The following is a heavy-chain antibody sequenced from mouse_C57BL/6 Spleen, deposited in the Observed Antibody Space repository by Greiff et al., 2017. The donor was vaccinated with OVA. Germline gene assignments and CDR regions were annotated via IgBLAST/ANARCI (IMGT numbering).Heavy chain of an antibody. CDR1: GYTFTSYT. J-gene: IGHJ3*01. V-gene: IGHV1-4*01. D-gene: IGHD2-2*01. CDR2: FNPSSGYT. CDR3: ARYGYDGAGAY. Sequence: VQLQQSGAELARPGASVKLSCKASGYTFTSYTMHWVKQRPGQGLEWIGYFNPSSGYTKYNQKFKDKATLTAYKSSSTAYMQLSSLTSEDAAVYYCARYGYDGAGAYWGQGTLVTVSA.